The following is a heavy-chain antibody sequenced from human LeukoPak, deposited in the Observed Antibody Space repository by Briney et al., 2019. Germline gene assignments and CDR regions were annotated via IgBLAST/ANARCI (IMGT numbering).Heavy chain of an antibody. CDR2: ISWNSGSI. CDR3: AKDIGAGIAAAGPSIYYYYYGMDV. J-gene: IGHJ6*02. V-gene: IGHV3-9*01. D-gene: IGHD6-13*01. CDR1: GFTFDAYA. Sequence: PGRSLRLSCAASGFTFDAYAMHWVRQAPGKGLEWVSGISWNSGSIGYADSVKGRFTISRDNAKNSLYLQMNSLRAEDTALYYCAKDIGAGIAAAGPSIYYYYYGMDVWGQGTTVTVSS.